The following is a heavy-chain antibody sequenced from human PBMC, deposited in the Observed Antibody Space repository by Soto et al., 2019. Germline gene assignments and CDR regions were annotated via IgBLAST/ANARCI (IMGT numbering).Heavy chain of an antibody. CDR2: ISSSGNT. CDR1: DGSISNFY. D-gene: IGHD3-22*01. Sequence: SETLSLTCTVSDGSISNFYWSWIRQPPGKGLEWIGYISSSGNTNYNPSLKSRVSISVDTPKNQFSLNLTSVTAADTAVYYCARAPMVLTRSYFDSWGQGTPVTVPQ. V-gene: IGHV4-59*01. CDR3: ARAPMVLTRSYFDS. J-gene: IGHJ4*02.